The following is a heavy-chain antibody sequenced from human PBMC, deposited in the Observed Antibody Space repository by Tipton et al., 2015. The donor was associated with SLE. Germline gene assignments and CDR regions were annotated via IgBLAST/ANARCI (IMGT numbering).Heavy chain of an antibody. D-gene: IGHD2-2*01. J-gene: IGHJ5*02. Sequence: TLSLTCAVYGGSFNTYYWNWIRQSPGKGLEWIGEIDHSGGAVYNPSLKSRVTMSVDTSKSQFSLKLTSVTAADTAVYYCARKASCTRSSCSGFDPWGQGTLVTVSS. CDR2: IDHSGGA. CDR3: ARKASCTRSSCSGFDP. CDR1: GGSFNTYY. V-gene: IGHV4-34*10.